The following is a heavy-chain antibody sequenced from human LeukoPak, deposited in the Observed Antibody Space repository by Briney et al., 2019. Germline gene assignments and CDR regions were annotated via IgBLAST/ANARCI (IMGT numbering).Heavy chain of an antibody. CDR3: ARDRVTVGLRYSDWFDP. V-gene: IGHV3-21*01. J-gene: IGHJ5*02. D-gene: IGHD3-9*01. CDR1: GFTLVKFV. Sequence: GSLRLSCAASGFTLVKFVMNWVRQAPGKGLEWVSSISSSSSYIYYADSVKGRFTISRDNAKNSLYLQMNSLRAEDTAVYYCARDRVTVGLRYSDWFDPWGQGTLVTVSS. CDR2: ISSSSSYI.